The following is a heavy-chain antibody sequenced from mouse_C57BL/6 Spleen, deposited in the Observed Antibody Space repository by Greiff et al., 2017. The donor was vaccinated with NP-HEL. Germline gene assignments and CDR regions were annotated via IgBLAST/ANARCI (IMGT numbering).Heavy chain of an antibody. J-gene: IGHJ1*03. D-gene: IGHD1-1*01. CDR1: GYTFTTYP. V-gene: IGHV1-47*01. CDR2: FHPYNDDT. CDR3: ARGYGSRGYFDG. Sequence: QVHVKQSGAELVKPGASVKMSCKASGYTFTTYPIEWMKQNHGKSLEWIGNFHPYNDDTKYNEKFKGKATLTVEKSSSTVYLELSRLTSDAAAVYDCARGYGSRGYFDGWGTGTTVTVAS.